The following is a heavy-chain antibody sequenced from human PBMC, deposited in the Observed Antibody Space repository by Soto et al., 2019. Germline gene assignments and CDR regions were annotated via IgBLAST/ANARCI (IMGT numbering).Heavy chain of an antibody. CDR3: AKGGHVVVVAAALDY. V-gene: IGHV1-46*01. CDR2: VNPSGGHT. Sequence: QVQLMQSGAEVKKSGASVKVSCKASGDTFTDYYIHWVRQAPGQGLEWMGTVNPSGGHTTYAQHFMGRVNMTWDKSTSTIYIEQTSMTSDDKAIYYCAKGGHVVVVAAALDYWGQGTLVTVSS. D-gene: IGHD2-21*02. J-gene: IGHJ4*02. CDR1: GDTFTDYY.